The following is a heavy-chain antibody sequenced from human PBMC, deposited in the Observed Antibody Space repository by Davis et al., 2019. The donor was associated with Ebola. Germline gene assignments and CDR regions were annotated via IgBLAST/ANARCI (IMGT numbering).Heavy chain of an antibody. CDR1: GYTFTNYA. J-gene: IGHJ5*02. CDR2: INTDTGNP. CDR3: ARDPGSGSYYKGSWLDP. V-gene: IGHV7-4-1*02. D-gene: IGHD3-10*01. Sequence: AASVKVSCKASGYTFTNYAMNWVRQAPGQGLEWMGWINTDTGNPTYARGFTGRFVFSLDTSLSTAYLQITSLKAEDTAVYYCARDPGSGSYYKGSWLDPWGQGTLVTVSS.